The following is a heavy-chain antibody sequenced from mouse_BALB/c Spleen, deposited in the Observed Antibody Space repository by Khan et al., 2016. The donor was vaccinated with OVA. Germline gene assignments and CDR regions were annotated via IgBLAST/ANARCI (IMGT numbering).Heavy chain of an antibody. D-gene: IGHD2-1*01. V-gene: IGHV1S56*01. CDR2: IYPGNVNT. J-gene: IGHJ3*01. CDR1: GYTFTDYY. CDR3: ARESYYGNYRAWFAY. Sequence: VQLQQSGPELVKPGASVRISCKASGYTFTDYYINWMKQRPGQGLDWIGWIYPGNVNTKYNEKFKDKATLTADKSSSTASMQLSSLTSEDSAVYFSARESYYGNYRAWFAYWGQGTLVTVSA.